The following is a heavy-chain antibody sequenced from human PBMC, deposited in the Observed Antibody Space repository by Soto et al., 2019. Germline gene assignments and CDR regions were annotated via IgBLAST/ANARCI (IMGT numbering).Heavy chain of an antibody. Sequence: SETLSLTCSVSGDCISSSSYYWGWSRQSPGEGLEWIGNIHGNGGTQYNPSLKSRVTISVDTSTNQFSLRLSSVTAADTAVYYCASGLQGLRQLEDAYDIWGQGTMVTVSS. J-gene: IGHJ3*02. CDR3: ASGLQGLRQLEDAYDI. V-gene: IGHV4-39*01. CDR1: GDCISSSSYY. CDR2: IHGNGGT. D-gene: IGHD4-17*01.